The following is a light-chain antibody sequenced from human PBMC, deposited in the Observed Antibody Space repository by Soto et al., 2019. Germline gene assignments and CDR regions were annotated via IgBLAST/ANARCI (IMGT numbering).Light chain of an antibody. V-gene: IGKV3-20*01. Sequence: EIVLTQSPGTLSLSPGERATLSCRASQSVSSSYLAWYQQKPGQAPRLLIYGASSRATGFPDRFSGSGSGTDFTLTISRLEPEDFAVYYCQQYDSSPFTFGPGTEVDIK. CDR2: GAS. CDR3: QQYDSSPFT. J-gene: IGKJ3*01. CDR1: QSVSSSY.